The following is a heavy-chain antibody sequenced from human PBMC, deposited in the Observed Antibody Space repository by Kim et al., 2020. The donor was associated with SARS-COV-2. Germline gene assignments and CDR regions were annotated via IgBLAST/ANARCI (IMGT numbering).Heavy chain of an antibody. D-gene: IGHD1-26*01. J-gene: IGHJ4*02. CDR1: GGSFSGYY. Sequence: SETLSLTCAVYGGSFSGYYWSWIRQPPGKGLEWIGEINHSGSTNYNPSLKSRVTISVDTSKNQFSLKLSSVTAADTAVYYCARGRGSYSRWGQGTLVTVSS. CDR3: ARGRGSYSR. CDR2: INHSGST. V-gene: IGHV4-34*01.